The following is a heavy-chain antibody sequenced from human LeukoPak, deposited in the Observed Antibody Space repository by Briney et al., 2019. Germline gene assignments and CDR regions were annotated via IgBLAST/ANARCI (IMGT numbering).Heavy chain of an antibody. CDR1: GFTFSSYS. D-gene: IGHD3-3*01. V-gene: IGHV3-21*01. J-gene: IGHJ6*02. Sequence: GGSLRLSCAASGFTFSSYSMNWVRQAPGKGLEWVSSISGSSSYIYYADSVKGRFTISRDNAKNSLYLQMNSLRAEDTAVYYCAGMADSDFWSGYYYYYYGMDVWGQGTTVTVSS. CDR3: AGMADSDFWSGYYYYYYGMDV. CDR2: ISGSSSYI.